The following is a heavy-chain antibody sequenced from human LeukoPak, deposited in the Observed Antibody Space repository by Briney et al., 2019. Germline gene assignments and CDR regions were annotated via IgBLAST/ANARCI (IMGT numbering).Heavy chain of an antibody. CDR2: ISSSSYI. J-gene: IGHJ4*02. CDR1: GFTFSSYS. V-gene: IGHV3-21*01. CDR3: ARDYGDYYFDY. Sequence: GSLRLSCAASGFTFSSYSMNWVRQAPGKGLEWVSSISSSSYIYYADSVKGRFTISRDNAKNSLYLQMNSLRAEDTAVYYCARDYGDYYFDYWGRGTLVAVSS. D-gene: IGHD4-17*01.